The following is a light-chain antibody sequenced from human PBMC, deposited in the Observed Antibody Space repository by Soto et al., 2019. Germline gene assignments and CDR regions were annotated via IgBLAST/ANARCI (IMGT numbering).Light chain of an antibody. CDR2: WAS. CDR1: QSVLFSSNNKNY. Sequence: DIVMTQSPDSLAVSLGERATINCKSSQSVLFSSNNKNYLVWYQQKPGQPPKLLIYWASTRESGVPDRFSGSESGTDFTLTISNLQAEDVAVYYCQQFYATPYTFGQGTKVEI. CDR3: QQFYATPYT. J-gene: IGKJ2*01. V-gene: IGKV4-1*01.